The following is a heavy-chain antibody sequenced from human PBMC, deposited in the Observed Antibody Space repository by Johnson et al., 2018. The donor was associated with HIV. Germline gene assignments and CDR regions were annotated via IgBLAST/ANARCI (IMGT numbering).Heavy chain of an antibody. Sequence: QMQLVESGGGLVQPGRSLRLSCAASGFTFSSYGMHWVRQAPGKGLEWVAFIHYDGSNKYYADSVKGRFTISRDNSKNTLYLQMNSLRAEDTAVNYCAKEEDIWRLGLYRAFDIWGQGTMVTVSS. CDR1: GFTFSSYG. D-gene: IGHD2-15*01. CDR2: IHYDGSNK. J-gene: IGHJ3*02. CDR3: AKEEDIWRLGLYRAFDI. V-gene: IGHV3-30*02.